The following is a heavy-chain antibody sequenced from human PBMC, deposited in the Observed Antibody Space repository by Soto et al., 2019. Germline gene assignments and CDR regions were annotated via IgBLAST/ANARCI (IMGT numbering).Heavy chain of an antibody. CDR2: INAGNGNT. V-gene: IGHV1-3*01. Sequence: GASVKVSCKASGYTFTSYAMHWVRQAPGQRLEWMGWINAGNGNTKYSQKFQGRVTITRDTSASTAYMELNSLRAEDTAVYYCATDQYYGSGSYYNRYYFDSWGQGTLVTVSS. J-gene: IGHJ4*02. CDR1: GYTFTSYA. D-gene: IGHD3-10*01. CDR3: ATDQYYGSGSYYNRYYFDS.